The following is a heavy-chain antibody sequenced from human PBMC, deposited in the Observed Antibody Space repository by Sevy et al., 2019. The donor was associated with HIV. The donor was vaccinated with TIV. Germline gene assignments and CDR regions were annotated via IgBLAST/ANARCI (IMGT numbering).Heavy chain of an antibody. V-gene: IGHV3-30*18. J-gene: IGHJ4*02. D-gene: IGHD5-18*01. Sequence: GGSLRLSCAASGFTFNTYGMHWVRQAPGKGLEWVAVVSYDGCNKYYADSVQGRFTISRDNSRNTLYLQVNSLRTEDTAVYYCAKAMDTWIQLWSLIDYWGQGTLVTVSS. CDR1: GFTFNTYG. CDR2: VSYDGCNK. CDR3: AKAMDTWIQLWSLIDY.